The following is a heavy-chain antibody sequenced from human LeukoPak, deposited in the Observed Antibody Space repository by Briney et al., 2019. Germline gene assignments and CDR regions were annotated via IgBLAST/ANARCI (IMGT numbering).Heavy chain of an antibody. J-gene: IGHJ4*02. Sequence: VASVKVSCKASGYTFTSYGINWVRQAPGQGLEWMGWMNPNSGNTGYAQKFQGRVTMTRNTSIRTAYMELSSLRSEDTAVYYCARGLSGRRGDYWRQGTLVTVSS. CDR3: ARGLSGRRGDY. CDR2: MNPNSGNT. CDR1: GYTFTSYG. D-gene: IGHD3-10*01. V-gene: IGHV1-8*01.